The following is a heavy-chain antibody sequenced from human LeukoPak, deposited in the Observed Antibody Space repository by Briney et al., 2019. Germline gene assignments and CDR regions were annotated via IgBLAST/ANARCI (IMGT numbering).Heavy chain of an antibody. J-gene: IGHJ4*02. CDR3: ARDHVPRIAVAGILGW. CDR2: ISYDGSNK. CDR1: GFTFSSYA. Sequence: PGRSLRLSCAASGFTFSSYAMHWVRQAPGKGLEWVAVISYDGSNKYYADSVKGRFTISRDNSKNTLYLQMNSLRAEDTAVYYCARDHVPRIAVAGILGWWGQGTLVTVSS. D-gene: IGHD6-19*01. V-gene: IGHV3-30*04.